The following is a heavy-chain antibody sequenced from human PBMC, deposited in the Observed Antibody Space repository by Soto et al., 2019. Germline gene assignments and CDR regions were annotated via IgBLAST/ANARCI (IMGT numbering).Heavy chain of an antibody. D-gene: IGHD2-2*01. J-gene: IGHJ6*02. Sequence: QVQLVQSGAEVKKPGSSVKVSCKASGGTFSSYAISWVRQAPGQGLEWMGGIIPIFGTANYAQKFQGRVTITADESTSTAYMELSSLRSEDTAVYYCARGQDIVLVPAAEALYYYYGMDVWGQGTTVTVSS. CDR3: ARGQDIVLVPAAEALYYYYGMDV. V-gene: IGHV1-69*12. CDR2: IIPIFGTA. CDR1: GGTFSSYA.